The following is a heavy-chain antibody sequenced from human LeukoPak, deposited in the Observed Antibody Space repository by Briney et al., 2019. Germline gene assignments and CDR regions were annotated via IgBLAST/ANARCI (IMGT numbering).Heavy chain of an antibody. J-gene: IGHJ5*02. V-gene: IGHV4-38-2*02. CDR3: ARDLYPSGGSWSPGWFDP. CDR2: IYHSGST. Sequence: SETLSLTCTVSGYSIRSGYYWGWVRQPPGKGLEGVGSIYHSGSTYYNPSLKSRVTISVDTSKNQFSLKLSSVTAADTAVYYCARDLYPSGGSWSPGWFDPWGQGTLVTVSS. D-gene: IGHD2-15*01. CDR1: GYSIRSGYY.